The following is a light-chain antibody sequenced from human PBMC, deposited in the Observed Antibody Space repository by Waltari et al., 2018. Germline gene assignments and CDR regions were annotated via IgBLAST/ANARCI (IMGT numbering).Light chain of an antibody. CDR3: QHYNKFPRT. CDR2: QAS. CDR1: QSVSTW. J-gene: IGKJ1*01. V-gene: IGKV1-5*03. Sequence: DIQMTQSPSTLSASIGDRVTITCRASQSVSTWLAWFQQKPRKAPKLLIYQASTLEPGVPARFSGSGSGTECTLTISSLQPDDFATDYCQHYNKFPRTFGQGTRVEIK.